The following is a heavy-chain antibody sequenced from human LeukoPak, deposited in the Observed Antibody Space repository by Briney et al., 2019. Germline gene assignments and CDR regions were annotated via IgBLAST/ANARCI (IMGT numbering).Heavy chain of an antibody. V-gene: IGHV3-23*01. CDR2: INGSGGST. CDR1: GFTFSSYA. CDR3: AKRIQSAMATGY. D-gene: IGHD5-18*01. J-gene: IGHJ4*02. Sequence: GGSLRLSCAASGFTFSSYAMSWVRQAPGKGLEWVSDINGSGGSTYYADSVKGRFTISRDNSKNTLYLQMNGLRAEDTAVYYCAKRIQSAMATGYWGQGTLVTVSS.